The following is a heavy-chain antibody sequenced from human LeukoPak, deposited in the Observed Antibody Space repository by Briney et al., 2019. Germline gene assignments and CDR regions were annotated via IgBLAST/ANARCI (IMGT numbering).Heavy chain of an antibody. V-gene: IGHV4-39*01. CDR1: GVSISSSRYY. CDR2: IYYRGTT. D-gene: IGHD6-13*01. CDR3: ARHSVAAAEFDP. Sequence: PSETLSLTCTVSGVSISSSRYYWGWIRQPPGKGLEWIGSIYYRGTTYYNPSLKSRVTISVDTSKNQFSLKLNSVTAADTAVYYCARHSVAAAEFDPWVQGTLVTVSS. J-gene: IGHJ5*02.